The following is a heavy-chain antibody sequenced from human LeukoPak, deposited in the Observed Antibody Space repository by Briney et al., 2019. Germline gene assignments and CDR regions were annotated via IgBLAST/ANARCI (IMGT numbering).Heavy chain of an antibody. J-gene: IGHJ4*02. D-gene: IGHD3-3*01. CDR1: GYTFTGYY. CDR3: ARSREWSPAH. Sequence: ASVMVSCKASGYTFTGYYMHWVRQAPGQGLEWMGWINPNSGGTNYAQKFQGRVTMTRDTSISIAYMELSRLRSDDTAVYYCARSREWSPAHWGQGTLVTVSS. V-gene: IGHV1-2*02. CDR2: INPNSGGT.